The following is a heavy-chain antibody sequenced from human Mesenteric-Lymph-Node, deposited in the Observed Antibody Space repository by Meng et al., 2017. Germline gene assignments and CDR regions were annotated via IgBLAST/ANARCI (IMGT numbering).Heavy chain of an antibody. CDR3: VISSHN. J-gene: IGHJ4*02. D-gene: IGHD3-3*02. Sequence: QLHLQESCPGLVKPSETLSLTCTISGGSITSTSSNWGWVRQPPGKGLEWIGSIYYRGSTNYNPSLKSRISMSVDMSKNQFSLKVNSVTAADTAIYYCVISSHNWGQGTLVTISS. V-gene: IGHV4-39*07. CDR2: IYYRGST. CDR1: GGSITSTSSN.